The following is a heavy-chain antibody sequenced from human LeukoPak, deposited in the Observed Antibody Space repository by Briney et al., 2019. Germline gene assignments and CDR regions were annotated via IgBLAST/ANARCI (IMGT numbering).Heavy chain of an antibody. CDR3: ARRGRSSSNFDF. V-gene: IGHV5-10-1*01. CDR1: GYIFTSYW. D-gene: IGHD6-6*01. J-gene: IGHJ4*02. CDR2: IDPTDSYT. Sequence: GESLKISCKGSGYIFTSYWITWVRQMPGKGLEWMGMIDPTDSYTNYSLSFQGHVTISTDKFISTAYLQWSSLKASDTAIYYCARRGRSSSNFDFWGQGTLVTVSS.